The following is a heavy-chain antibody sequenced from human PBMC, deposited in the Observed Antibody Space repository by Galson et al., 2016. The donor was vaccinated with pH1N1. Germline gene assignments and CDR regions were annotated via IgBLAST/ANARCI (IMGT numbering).Heavy chain of an antibody. CDR2: ITPILDTT. V-gene: IGHV1-69*01. J-gene: IGHJ6*02. Sequence: CKASGGTFSSYAISWVRQAPGQGLEWMGEITPILDTTNYAQRFQGRVTITADESTSTDYMELRSLRSGDTAVFYCARYGSGNQDRLDYNYGMDVWGQGTTVIVSS. CDR3: ARYGSGNQDRLDYNYGMDV. CDR1: GGTFSSYA. D-gene: IGHD3-10*01.